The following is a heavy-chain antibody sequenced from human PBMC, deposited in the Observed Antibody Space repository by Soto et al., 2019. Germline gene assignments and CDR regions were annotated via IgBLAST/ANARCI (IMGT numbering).Heavy chain of an antibody. CDR1: GYTLTELS. Sequence: ASVKVSCKVSGYTLTELSMHWVRQAPGKGLEWMGGFDPEDGETIYAQKFQGRVTMTEDTSTDTAYMGLSSLRSEDTAVYYCATVVGFWSGYHINCFDPWGQGTLVTVSS. CDR3: ATVVGFWSGYHINCFDP. D-gene: IGHD3-3*01. CDR2: FDPEDGET. J-gene: IGHJ5*02. V-gene: IGHV1-24*01.